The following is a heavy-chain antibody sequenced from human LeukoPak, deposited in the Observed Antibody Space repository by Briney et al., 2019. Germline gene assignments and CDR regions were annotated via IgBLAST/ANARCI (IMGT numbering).Heavy chain of an antibody. CDR2: INHSGST. V-gene: IGHV4-34*01. Sequence: GSLRLSCAASGFTFNEYAMSWVRHAPGKGLEWIGEINHSGSTNYNPSLKSRVTISVDTSKNQFSLKLSSVTAADTAVYYCARGGAEYSSIYDNWFDPWGQGTLVTVSS. J-gene: IGHJ5*02. CDR1: GFTFNEYA. D-gene: IGHD6-6*01. CDR3: ARGGAEYSSIYDNWFDP.